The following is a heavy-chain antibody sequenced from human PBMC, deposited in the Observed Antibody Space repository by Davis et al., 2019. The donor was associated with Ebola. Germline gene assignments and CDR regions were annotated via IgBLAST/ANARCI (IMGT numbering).Heavy chain of an antibody. J-gene: IGHJ4*02. D-gene: IGHD3-3*01. V-gene: IGHV1-8*01. CDR1: GYTFTSYD. Sequence: ASVKVSCKASGYTFTSYDINWVRQATGQGLEWMGWMNPNSGNTGYAQKFQGRVTMTRNTSISTAYMELSSLRSEDTAVYYCARSPAVLRYLEVWLGYWGQGTLVTVSS. CDR2: MNPNSGNT. CDR3: ARSPAVLRYLEVWLGY.